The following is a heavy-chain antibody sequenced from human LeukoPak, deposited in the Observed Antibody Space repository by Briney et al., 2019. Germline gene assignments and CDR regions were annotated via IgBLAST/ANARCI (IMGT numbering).Heavy chain of an antibody. CDR1: GFTFNSYG. CDR2: IWYDGSNK. J-gene: IGHJ6*04. CDR3: AKERSAWVMDV. D-gene: IGHD3-3*01. V-gene: IGHV3-30*02. Sequence: GGSLRLSCAASGFTFNSYGMHWVRQAPGKGLEWVAIIWYDGSNKYYADSMKGRFTISRDNSRDTLYLQMNSLRPEDTAVYYCAKERSAWVMDVWGNGTTVTVSA.